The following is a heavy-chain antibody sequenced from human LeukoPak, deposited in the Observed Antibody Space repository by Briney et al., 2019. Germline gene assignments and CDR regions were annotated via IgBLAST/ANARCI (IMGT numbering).Heavy chain of an antibody. CDR3: ANHLACGSTSCPPFDY. V-gene: IGHV3-74*01. D-gene: IGHD2-2*01. CDR1: GFTFSSYW. J-gene: IGHJ4*02. CDR2: INGDGRNI. Sequence: GGSLRLSCVASGFTFSSYWMHWVRQDPRKGLVWVSRINGDGRNINYADSVRGRFTISRDNAKNSLYLQMNSLRAEDTAVYYCANHLACGSTSCPPFDYWGQGTLVTVSS.